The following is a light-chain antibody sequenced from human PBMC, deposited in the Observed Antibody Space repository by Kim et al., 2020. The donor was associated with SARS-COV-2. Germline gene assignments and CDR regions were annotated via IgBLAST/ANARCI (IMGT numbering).Light chain of an antibody. J-gene: IGKJ1*01. Sequence: ASVGDRVTITCQASQDISNDLNWYQQKPGKAPKLLIYDASNLETGVPSRFSGRGSGTDFTFTISSLQPEDIATYYCQHYDSLPQAFGQGTKVDIK. V-gene: IGKV1-33*01. CDR1: QDISND. CDR3: QHYDSLPQA. CDR2: DAS.